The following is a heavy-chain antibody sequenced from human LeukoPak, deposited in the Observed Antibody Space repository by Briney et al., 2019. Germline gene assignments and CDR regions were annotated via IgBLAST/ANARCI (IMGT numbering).Heavy chain of an antibody. CDR1: VYTFTGYY. D-gene: IGHD6-19*01. Sequence: ASVKDSCKASVYTFTGYYMHWVRQAPGQGLEWMGWINPNSGGTNYAQKFQGRVTMTRDTSISTAYMELSRLRSDDTAVYYCARDITEQWLGTNYYFDYWGQGTLVTVSS. J-gene: IGHJ4*02. V-gene: IGHV1-2*02. CDR3: ARDITEQWLGTNYYFDY. CDR2: INPNSGGT.